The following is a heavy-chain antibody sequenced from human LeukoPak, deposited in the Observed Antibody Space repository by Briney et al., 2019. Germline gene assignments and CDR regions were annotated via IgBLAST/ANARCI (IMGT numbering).Heavy chain of an antibody. D-gene: IGHD1-1*01. CDR2: INPNSGGT. J-gene: IGHJ6*03. CDR3: ATENSSKLERGHYMDV. CDR1: GYTFTGYY. V-gene: IGHV1-2*02. Sequence: ASVKVSCKASGYTFTGYYMHWVRQAPGQGLEWMGWINPNSGGTNYAQKFQGRVTMTRDTSISTAYMELSRLRSDDTAVYYCATENSSKLERGHYMDVWGKGTTVTISS.